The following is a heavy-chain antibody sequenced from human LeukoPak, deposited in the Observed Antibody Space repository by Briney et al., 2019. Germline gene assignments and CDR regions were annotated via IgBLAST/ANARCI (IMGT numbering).Heavy chain of an antibody. Sequence: ASVTVSFTASVYTFTNYGSSWVRQAPGQGLEWMGWISAYNGNTNYAQKLQGRVTMTTDKTTSTAYLELRSLRSDGTGVYFCARRDCSGGSCSNYYDSSGYYYNYWGQGTLVTVSS. V-gene: IGHV1-18*01. CDR1: VYTFTNYG. J-gene: IGHJ4*02. D-gene: IGHD2-15*01. CDR2: ISAYNGNT. CDR3: ARRDCSGGSCSNYYDSSGYYYNY.